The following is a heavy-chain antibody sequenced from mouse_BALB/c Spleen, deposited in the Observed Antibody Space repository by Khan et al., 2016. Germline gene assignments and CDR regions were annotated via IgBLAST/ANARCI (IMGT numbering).Heavy chain of an antibody. Sequence: EVKLLESGGGLVQPGGSLKLSCAASGFDFSRYWMSWVRQAPGKGLEWIGEINPDSSTINYTPSLKDKFIISRDNAKNTLYLQMSKVRSEDTALYYCARRAFGTTAWFVYWGQGTLVTVSA. CDR1: GFDFSRYW. V-gene: IGHV4-1*02. D-gene: IGHD3-1*01. J-gene: IGHJ3*01. CDR2: INPDSSTI. CDR3: ARRAFGTTAWFVY.